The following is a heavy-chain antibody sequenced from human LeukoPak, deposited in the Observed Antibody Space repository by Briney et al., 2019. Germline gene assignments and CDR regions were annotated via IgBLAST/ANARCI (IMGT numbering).Heavy chain of an antibody. CDR3: ARERIFEVRGVKAFDY. Sequence: ASVKVSCKASGYTFTGYYMNWVRQAPGQGLEWMGWINPNSGRTNYAQNFQGRVTMTRDPSISTAYMELRSLRSDDTAVYYCARERIFEVRGVKAFDYWGQGTLVTVSS. D-gene: IGHD3-10*01. CDR2: INPNSGRT. CDR1: GYTFTGYY. V-gene: IGHV1-2*02. J-gene: IGHJ4*02.